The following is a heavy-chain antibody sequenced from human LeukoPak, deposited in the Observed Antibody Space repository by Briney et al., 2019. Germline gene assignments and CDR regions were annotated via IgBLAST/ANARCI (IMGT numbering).Heavy chain of an antibody. Sequence: PGGSLRLSCVASGFSLRNYWMSWVRQAPGKGLEWVANIKQDESEKYYVDSVKGPFTISRDNAKNSLYLQMNTLRAEDTAVYYCARALDSSSSRYQAFEYWGQGTLVTVSS. CDR3: ARALDSSSSRYQAFEY. V-gene: IGHV3-7*01. J-gene: IGHJ4*02. CDR1: GFSLRNYW. D-gene: IGHD2-2*01. CDR2: IKQDESEK.